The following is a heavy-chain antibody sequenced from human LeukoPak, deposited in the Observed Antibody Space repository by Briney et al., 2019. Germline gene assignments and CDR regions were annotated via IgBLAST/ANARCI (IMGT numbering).Heavy chain of an antibody. D-gene: IGHD6-19*01. Sequence: SETLSLTCTVSGGSISSYYWSWIRQPPGKGLEWIGYIYYSGSTNYNPSLKSRVTISVDTSKNQFSLKLSSVTAADTAVYYCARTNSGWYYYYYGMDVWDQGTTVTVSS. CDR1: GGSISSYY. J-gene: IGHJ6*02. CDR3: ARTNSGWYYYYYGMDV. CDR2: IYYSGST. V-gene: IGHV4-59*08.